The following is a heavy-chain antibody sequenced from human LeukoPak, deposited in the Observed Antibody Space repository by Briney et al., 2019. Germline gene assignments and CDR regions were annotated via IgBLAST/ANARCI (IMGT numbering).Heavy chain of an antibody. V-gene: IGHV3-13*04. Sequence: GGSLRLSCAASGFTFSSYDMHWVRQAPGKGLEWVSAIGTAGDTYYPGSVKGRFTISRENAKNSLYLQMNSLRAGDTAVCYCARARYGDSYDYWGQGTLVTVSS. D-gene: IGHD4-17*01. J-gene: IGHJ4*02. CDR3: ARARYGDSYDY. CDR1: GFTFSSYD. CDR2: IGTAGDT.